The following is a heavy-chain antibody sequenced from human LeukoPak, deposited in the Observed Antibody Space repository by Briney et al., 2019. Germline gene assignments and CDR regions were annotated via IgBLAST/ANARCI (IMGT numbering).Heavy chain of an antibody. J-gene: IGHJ4*02. CDR1: GGSISSYY. CDR2: IYYSGST. Sequence: SETLSLTCTVSGGSISSYYWSWIRQPPGKGLEWIGYIYYSGSTNYNPSLKSRVTISVDTSKNQFSLKLSSVTAADTAVYYCARRPDYGDYYDYWGQGTPVTVSS. V-gene: IGHV4-59*01. D-gene: IGHD4-17*01. CDR3: ARRPDYGDYYDY.